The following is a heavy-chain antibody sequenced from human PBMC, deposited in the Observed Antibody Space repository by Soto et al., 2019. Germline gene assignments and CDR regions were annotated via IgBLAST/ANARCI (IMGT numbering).Heavy chain of an antibody. Sequence: SETLSLTCTVSGGSISNYYCNWIRQPAGKGLEWIGRIDTSGSTNYNPSLKSRVTMSVDTSKQEFSLKLSSVAAADTALYYCARGGQDFWSGPFDYWGRGALVTVSS. V-gene: IGHV4-4*07. J-gene: IGHJ4*02. CDR3: ARGGQDFWSGPFDY. CDR2: IDTSGST. D-gene: IGHD3-3*01. CDR1: GGSISNYY.